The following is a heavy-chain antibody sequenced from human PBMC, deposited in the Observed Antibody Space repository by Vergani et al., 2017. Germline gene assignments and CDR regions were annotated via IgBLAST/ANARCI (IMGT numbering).Heavy chain of an antibody. Sequence: QVQLPESGPGLVKPSGTLSLTCAVSGGSLSSSNWWSWVRQPPGKGLEWIGEIYHSGSTNYNPSLKSRVTISVDKSKNQFSLRLSSVTAADTAVYYCARTSGSRVDWFDPWGQGTLVTVSS. CDR3: ARTSGSRVDWFDP. D-gene: IGHD2-15*01. J-gene: IGHJ5*02. V-gene: IGHV4-4*02. CDR2: IYHSGST. CDR1: GGSLSSSNW.